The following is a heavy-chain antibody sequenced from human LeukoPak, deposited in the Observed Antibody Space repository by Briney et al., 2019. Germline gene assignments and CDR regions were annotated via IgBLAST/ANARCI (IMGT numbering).Heavy chain of an antibody. D-gene: IGHD6-19*01. CDR2: MSSSGIS. Sequence: SETLSLTCTVSNGSIGSETYFWSWIRQPAGKGLEWIGRMSSSGISTYSPSLKSRVTISIDTSRHQFSMNLNSVTAADTAVYYCAKGAGPPWFDPWGKGTLVTVSS. V-gene: IGHV4-61*02. J-gene: IGHJ5*02. CDR1: NGSIGSETYF. CDR3: AKGAGPPWFDP.